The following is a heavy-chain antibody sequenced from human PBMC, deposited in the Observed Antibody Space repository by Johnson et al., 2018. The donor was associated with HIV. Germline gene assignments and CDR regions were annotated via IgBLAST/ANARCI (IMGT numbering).Heavy chain of an antibody. CDR1: GFTFSSYA. Sequence: QVQFVESVGGVVQPGRSLRLSCAASGFTFSSYAMHWVRQAPGKGLEWVAVISYDGSNKYYADSVKGRFTISRDNSKNTLYMQMNSRRAEDTAVYYCAKNQEVSREDAFEIWGQGTMVTVSS. J-gene: IGHJ3*02. D-gene: IGHD3-3*02. CDR3: AKNQEVSREDAFEI. CDR2: ISYDGSNK. V-gene: IGHV3-30*04.